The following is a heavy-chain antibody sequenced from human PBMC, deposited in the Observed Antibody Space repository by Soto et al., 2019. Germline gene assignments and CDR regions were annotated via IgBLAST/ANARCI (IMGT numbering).Heavy chain of an antibody. CDR3: ARDLPTMDV. V-gene: IGHV1-18*01. Sequence: NGNTNYAQKLQGRVTMTTDTSTSTAYMELRSLTSDDTAVYYCARDLPTMDVWGQGTTVTVSS. J-gene: IGHJ6*02. CDR2: NGNT.